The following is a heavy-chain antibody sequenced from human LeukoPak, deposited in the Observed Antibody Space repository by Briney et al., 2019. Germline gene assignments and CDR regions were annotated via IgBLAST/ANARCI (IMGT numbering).Heavy chain of an antibody. D-gene: IGHD1-20*01. J-gene: IGHJ4*02. Sequence: KLGESLKISCKGSGYSFTNYWIGWVRQMPGKGLEWMGIIYPGDSDIRYSPSFQGQVTISADKSIRTAYLQWSSLKASDSAMYYCAIKDYNWNPFDSWGQGTLVTVSS. V-gene: IGHV5-51*01. CDR1: GYSFTNYW. CDR3: AIKDYNWNPFDS. CDR2: IYPGDSDI.